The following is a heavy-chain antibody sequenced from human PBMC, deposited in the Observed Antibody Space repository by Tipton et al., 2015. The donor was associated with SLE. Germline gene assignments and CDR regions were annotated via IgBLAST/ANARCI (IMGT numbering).Heavy chain of an antibody. Sequence: TLSLTCAVYGGSFSGYYWSWIRQPPGKGLEWIGEINHSGSTNYNPSLKSRVTISVDTSKNQFSLKLSSVTAADTAVYYCARGGGIAAADNYYYYYGMDVWGQGTTVTVSS. CDR3: ARGGGIAAADNYYYYYGMDV. CDR1: GGSFSGYY. D-gene: IGHD6-13*01. J-gene: IGHJ6*02. V-gene: IGHV4-34*01. CDR2: INHSGST.